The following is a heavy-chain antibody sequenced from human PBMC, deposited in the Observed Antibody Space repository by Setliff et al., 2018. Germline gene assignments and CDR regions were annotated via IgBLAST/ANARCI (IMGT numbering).Heavy chain of an antibody. Sequence: SETLSLTCTVSGDSITSGSYYWSWIRQPAGKGLEWIGQIYTRGSTNENPSLKSRVTISVDTSKNPVSLRLTSVTAADTAVYYCLRIRLVPHGHSWGQGTLVTVSS. CDR1: GDSITSGSYY. CDR2: IYTRGST. V-gene: IGHV4-61*09. J-gene: IGHJ5*01. D-gene: IGHD2-15*01. CDR3: LRIRLVPHGHS.